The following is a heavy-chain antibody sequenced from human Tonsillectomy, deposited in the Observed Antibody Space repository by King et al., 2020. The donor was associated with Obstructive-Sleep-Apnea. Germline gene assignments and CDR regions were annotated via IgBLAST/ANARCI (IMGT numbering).Heavy chain of an antibody. CDR3: ARDHYSSLDY. V-gene: IGHV3-7*01. D-gene: IGHD6-13*01. J-gene: IGHJ4*02. Sequence: VQLVESGGGLVQPGGSLRLSCSVSGLTFRYLWMSRVRQAPGKGLEWVANINQDGSEKYYMDSVKGRFTISRDNAKDSLYLQMNSLRVEDTAIYYCARDHYSSLDYWGQGTLVTVSS. CDR1: GLTFRYLW. CDR2: INQDGSEK.